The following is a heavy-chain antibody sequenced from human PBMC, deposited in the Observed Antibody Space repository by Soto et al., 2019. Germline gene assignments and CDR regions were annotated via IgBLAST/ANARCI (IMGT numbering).Heavy chain of an antibody. CDR1: GGSMSGHY. D-gene: IGHD3-10*01. V-gene: IGHV4-59*11. CDR2: IYYSGST. Sequence: QVQLQESGPGLVKPSETLSLTCTVSGGSMSGHYWSWIRKSPGKGLEWIGNIYYSGSTNYNPSLTGRVTISVDTSKNLLSRELRSVTAADTAVFYCASDGVVRGNHGVDVWGQGTTVTVSS. CDR3: ASDGVVRGNHGVDV. J-gene: IGHJ6*02.